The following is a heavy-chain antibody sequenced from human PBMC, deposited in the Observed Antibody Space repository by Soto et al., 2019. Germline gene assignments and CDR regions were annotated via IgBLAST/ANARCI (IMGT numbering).Heavy chain of an antibody. CDR3: ARDRSSSDV. CDR1: GYTFTNYG. CDR2: ISPYNGNA. V-gene: IGHV1-18*01. J-gene: IGHJ6*02. Sequence: QVQLVQSGAEVKKPGASVKVSCKASGYTFTNYGISWVRQVPGQGLEWMGWISPYNGNADYAQNVQGRVTMTRDTSTSTAYMELMSLTSDDTAVYYCARDRSSSDVWGQGTTVTVSS. D-gene: IGHD2-2*01.